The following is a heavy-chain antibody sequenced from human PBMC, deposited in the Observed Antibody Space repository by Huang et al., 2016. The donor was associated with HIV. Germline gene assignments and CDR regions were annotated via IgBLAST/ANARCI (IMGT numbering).Heavy chain of an antibody. CDR2: ISYDGKTK. D-gene: IGHD6-13*01. CDR1: GFTFSSYG. V-gene: IGHV3-30*18. CDR3: AKGGSAAAVLDF. J-gene: IGHJ4*02. Sequence: QVQLVESGGGVVQPGRSLRISCAASGFTFSSYGMHWVRQAQGKGLEWVAVISYDGKTKYYADSVKGRFSISRDNSKTTVYLQLNSLRVEDTVVYYCAKGGSAAAVLDFWGQGTLVTVSS.